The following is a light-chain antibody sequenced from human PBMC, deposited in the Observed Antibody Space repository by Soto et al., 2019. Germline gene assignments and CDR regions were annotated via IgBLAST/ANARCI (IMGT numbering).Light chain of an antibody. CDR2: ATS. J-gene: IGKJ5*01. V-gene: IGKV3-20*01. Sequence: GCSQAPGTLSWSTWERATLSCRTSHSIKSTYLAWYQQKPGQAPRLLMSATSRRATGIPDRFSGSGSGTDFTLSISRLEPEDFAVYYCQQHGDSPITFGQGTRLEI. CDR1: HSIKSTY. CDR3: QQHGDSPIT.